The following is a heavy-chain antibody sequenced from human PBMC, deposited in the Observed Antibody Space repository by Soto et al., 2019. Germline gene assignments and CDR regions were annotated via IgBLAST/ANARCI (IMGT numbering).Heavy chain of an antibody. Sequence: GGSLRLSCAASGFTFDDYAMHWVRQAPGKGLEWVSGISWNGGSIGYADSVKGRFTISRDNAKNSLYLQMNSLRAEDTALYYCAKDIGIAVAGTQYFQHWGQGTLVTVSS. CDR1: GFTFDDYA. CDR3: AKDIGIAVAGTQYFQH. D-gene: IGHD6-19*01. CDR2: ISWNGGSI. V-gene: IGHV3-9*01. J-gene: IGHJ1*01.